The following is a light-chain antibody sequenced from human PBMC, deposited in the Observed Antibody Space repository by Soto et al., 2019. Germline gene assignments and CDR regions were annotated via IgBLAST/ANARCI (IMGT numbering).Light chain of an antibody. CDR3: QQYGSSPSWT. V-gene: IGKV3-20*01. J-gene: IGKJ1*01. CDR1: QSVSRN. CDR2: GAS. Sequence: IVLTQSPATLSLSPGERVTLSCRASQSVSRNLAWYQQKPGQAPRLLIYGASTRATGIPDRFSGSGSGTDFTLTISRLEPEDFAVYYCQQYGSSPSWTFGQGTKVDIK.